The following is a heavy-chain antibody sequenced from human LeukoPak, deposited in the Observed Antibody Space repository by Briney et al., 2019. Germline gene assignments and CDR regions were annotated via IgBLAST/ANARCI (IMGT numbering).Heavy chain of an antibody. J-gene: IGHJ4*02. CDR2: IYYSGST. CDR3: ASSMGSSSRFDY. D-gene: IGHD6-6*01. Sequence: SETLSLTCTVSGGSISSYYWSWIRQPPGKGLEGIGYIYYSGSTNYNPSLKSRVTISVDTSKNQFSLKLSSVTAADTAVYYCASSMGSSSRFDYWGQGTLVTVSS. CDR1: GGSISSYY. V-gene: IGHV4-59*01.